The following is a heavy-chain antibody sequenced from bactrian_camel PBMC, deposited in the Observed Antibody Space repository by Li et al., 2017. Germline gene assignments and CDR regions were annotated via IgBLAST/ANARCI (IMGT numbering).Heavy chain of an antibody. CDR2: VDGAGRS. D-gene: IGHD1*01. V-gene: IGHV3S19*01. Sequence: DVQLVESGGGSVQAGGSLRLSCSISGHTDPDDCMAWFRQAPGREREGVATVDGAGRSNYADSVKGRFTISRDNTKNTLDLQMNSLKAEDTAMYFCTRGTWTYFSWGQGTQVTVS. CDR3: TRGTWTYFS. CDR1: GHTDPDDC. J-gene: IGHJ6*01.